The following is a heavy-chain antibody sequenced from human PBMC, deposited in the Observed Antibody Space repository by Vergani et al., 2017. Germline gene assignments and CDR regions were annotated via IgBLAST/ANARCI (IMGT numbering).Heavy chain of an antibody. CDR2: IRYDGSNK. J-gene: IGHJ6*02. CDR1: GFTFSSYG. D-gene: IGHD6-19*01. V-gene: IGHV3-30*02. Sequence: QVQLVESGGGVVQPGGSLRLSCAASGFTFSSYGMHWVCQAPGKGLEWVAFIRYDGSNKYYADSVKGRFTISRDNSKNTLYLQMNSLRAEDTAVYYCAKDSSGWDYYYYGMDVWGQGTTVTVSS. CDR3: AKDSSGWDYYYYGMDV.